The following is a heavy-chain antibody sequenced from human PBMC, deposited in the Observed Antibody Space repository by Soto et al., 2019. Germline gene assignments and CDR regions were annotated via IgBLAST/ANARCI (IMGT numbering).Heavy chain of an antibody. V-gene: IGHV3-72*01. J-gene: IGHJ3*02. CDR1: GFTFSDHY. CDR3: AGSSPISDFRAFDT. D-gene: IGHD3-3*01. CDR2: TRNRANSHTT. Sequence: EVQLVESGGGLVQPGGSLTLSCAASGFTFSDHYMDWVRLAPGKGLALVARTRNRANSHTTEYAASVKGRFTISRDDSKNSLYLQMTSLKTEDSALYYCAGSSPISDFRAFDTWGQGTWVTVSS.